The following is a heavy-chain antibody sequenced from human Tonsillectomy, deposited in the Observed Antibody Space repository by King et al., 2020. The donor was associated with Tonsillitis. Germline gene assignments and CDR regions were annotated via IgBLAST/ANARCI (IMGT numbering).Heavy chain of an antibody. CDR2: ISYDGSNK. D-gene: IGHD6-19*01. CDR3: ARDPRPSSGWYFSRLYYYYYGMDV. Sequence: QVQLVESGGGVVQPGRSLRLSCAASGFTFSSYAMHWVRQAPGKGLEWVAVISYDGSNKYYADSVKGRFTISRDNSKNTLYLQMNSLRAEDTAVYYCARDPRPSSGWYFSRLYYYYYGMDVWGQGTTVTVSS. J-gene: IGHJ6*02. V-gene: IGHV3-30-3*01. CDR1: GFTFSSYA.